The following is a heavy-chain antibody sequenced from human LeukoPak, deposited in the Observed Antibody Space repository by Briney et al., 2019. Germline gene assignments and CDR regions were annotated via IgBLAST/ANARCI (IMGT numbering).Heavy chain of an antibody. D-gene: IGHD3-10*01. V-gene: IGHV3-11*01. CDR3: ARDFGEWFGELLVGLDP. Sequence: PGGSLRLSCAASGFTFSDYYMSWIRQAPGKGLEWVSYISNSGGTIYYADSVKGRFTISRDNAENSLYLQMNSLRAEDTAVYYCARDFGEWFGELLVGLDPWGQGTLVTVSP. CDR1: GFTFSDYY. J-gene: IGHJ5*02. CDR2: ISNSGGTI.